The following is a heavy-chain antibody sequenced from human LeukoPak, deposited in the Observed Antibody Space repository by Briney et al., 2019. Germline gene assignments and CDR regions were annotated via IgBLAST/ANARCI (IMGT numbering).Heavy chain of an antibody. Sequence: SQTLSLTCTVSGGSISSSSYYWGWIRQPPGKGLEWIGSIYYSGSTYYNPSLKSRVTISVDTSKNQFSLKLSSVTAADTAVYYCAREVSTVTVYAFDIWGQGTMVTVSS. J-gene: IGHJ3*02. CDR1: GGSISSSSYY. CDR2: IYYSGST. V-gene: IGHV4-39*07. CDR3: AREVSTVTVYAFDI. D-gene: IGHD4-17*01.